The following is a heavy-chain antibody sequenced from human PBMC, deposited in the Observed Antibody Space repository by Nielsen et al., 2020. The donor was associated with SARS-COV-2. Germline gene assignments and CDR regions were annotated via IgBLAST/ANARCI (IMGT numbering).Heavy chain of an antibody. V-gene: IGHV4-39*07. Sequence: RQAPGKGLEWIGSMYYSGSTYYNPSLKSRVTIFVDTSMNQFSLKLSSVTAADTAVYYCARGPWGFDYWGQGTLVTVSS. CDR3: ARGPWGFDY. J-gene: IGHJ4*02. CDR2: MYYSGST. D-gene: IGHD3-16*01.